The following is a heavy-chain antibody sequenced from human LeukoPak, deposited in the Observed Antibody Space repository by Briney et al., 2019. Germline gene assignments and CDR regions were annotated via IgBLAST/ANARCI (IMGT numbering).Heavy chain of an antibody. CDR3: ARDPSAYYGSGSYPDY. J-gene: IGHJ4*02. CDR2: INPNSGGT. CDR1: GYTFTGYY. V-gene: IGHV1-2*02. Sequence: ASVKVSCKASGYTFTGYYMHWVRQAPGQGLEWMGWINPNSGGTNYAQKFQGRVTMTRDTSISTAYMELSRLRSDDTAVYYCARDPSAYYGSGSYPDYWGQGTLVTVSS. D-gene: IGHD3-10*01.